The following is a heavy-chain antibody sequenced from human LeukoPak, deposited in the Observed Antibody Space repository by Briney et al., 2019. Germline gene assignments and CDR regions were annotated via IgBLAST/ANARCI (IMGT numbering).Heavy chain of an antibody. CDR1: GFTFGDYA. D-gene: IGHD6-13*01. V-gene: IGHV3-49*04. CDR3: TSEARIAAAGLDAFDI. CDR2: IRGKAYGGTT. Sequence: GGSLRLSCTASGFTFGDYALSWVRQAPGKGLEWVSFIRGKAYGGTTAYAASVKGRFTISRDDSKTIAYLQMNSLKTEDTAVYYCTSEARIAAAGLDAFDIWGQGTMVTVSS. J-gene: IGHJ3*02.